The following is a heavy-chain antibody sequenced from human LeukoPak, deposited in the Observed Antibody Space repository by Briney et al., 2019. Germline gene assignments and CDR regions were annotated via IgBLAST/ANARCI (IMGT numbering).Heavy chain of an antibody. CDR1: GGSISTYY. V-gene: IGHV4-4*07. Sequence: PSDTHSLTCTVSGGSISTYYWTWIRQPAGKGLEWIGRILNGRSTNYNPSLESRLTMSADTSKNQFSLKLNSVAAADTAVYYCARGSRGGSGSYYRDYYYGMDVWGQGTTVTNSS. J-gene: IGHJ6*02. CDR2: ILNGRST. CDR3: ARGSRGGSGSYYRDYYYGMDV. D-gene: IGHD3-10*01.